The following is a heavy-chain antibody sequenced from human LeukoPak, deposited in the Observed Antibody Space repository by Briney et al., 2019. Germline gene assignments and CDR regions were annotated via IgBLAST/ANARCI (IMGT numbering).Heavy chain of an antibody. J-gene: IGHJ4*02. CDR3: ARPYTADAFDY. CDR1: GFSFSSYW. V-gene: IGHV3-48*03. Sequence: GGSLRLSCAASGFSFSSYWMNWVRQAPGKGLEWISYISRSGSTIFYADSVKGRFTISRDNAKNSLYLQMNSLRAEDTAVYYCARPYTADAFDYWGQGTLVTVSS. D-gene: IGHD2-2*02. CDR2: ISRSGSTI.